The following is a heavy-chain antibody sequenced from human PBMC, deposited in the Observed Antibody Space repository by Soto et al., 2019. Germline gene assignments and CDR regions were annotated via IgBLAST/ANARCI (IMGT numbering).Heavy chain of an antibody. V-gene: IGHV3-7*01. J-gene: IGHJ3*02. CDR3: ARDTTRTMVRGVRAFDI. Sequence: GGSLRLSCAASGFTFSSYWMSWVRQAPGKGLEWVANIKQDGSEKYYVDSVKGRFTISRDNAKNSLYLQMKSLGAEDTAVYYCARDTTRTMVRGVRAFDIWGQGTMVTVSS. D-gene: IGHD3-10*01. CDR2: IKQDGSEK. CDR1: GFTFSSYW.